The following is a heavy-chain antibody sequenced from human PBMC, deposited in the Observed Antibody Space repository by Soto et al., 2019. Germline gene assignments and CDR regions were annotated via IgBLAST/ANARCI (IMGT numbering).Heavy chain of an antibody. D-gene: IGHD6-13*01. V-gene: IGHV4-31*03. Sequence: SETLSLTCTVSGGSISSGGYYWSWIRQHPGKGLEWIGYIYYSGSTYYNPSLKSRVTISVDTSKNQFSLKLSSATAADTAVYYCARDRGYSSSWPIFDYWGQGTLVTVSS. CDR2: IYYSGST. J-gene: IGHJ4*02. CDR3: ARDRGYSSSWPIFDY. CDR1: GGSISSGGYY.